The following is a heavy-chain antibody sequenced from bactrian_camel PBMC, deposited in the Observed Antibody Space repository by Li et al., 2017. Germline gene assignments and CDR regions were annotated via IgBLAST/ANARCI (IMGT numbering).Heavy chain of an antibody. V-gene: IGHV3S53*01. D-gene: IGHD2*01. CDR3: AARAGGDSSFNAQWYAY. CDR2: IDGHSVT. J-gene: IGHJ4*01. Sequence: HVQLVESGGGSVRAGGSLRLSCAATSIRPCMGWFRQAPGKVREGVANIDGHSVTRYADSVKERFTISHDAAKNTLYLQMNSLKPEDTAMYYCAARAGGDSSFNAQWYAYWGQGTQVTVS. CDR1: SIRPC.